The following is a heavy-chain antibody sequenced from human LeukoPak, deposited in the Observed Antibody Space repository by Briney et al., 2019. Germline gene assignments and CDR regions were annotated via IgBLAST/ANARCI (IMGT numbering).Heavy chain of an antibody. D-gene: IGHD3-9*01. CDR2: IIPILGIA. Sequence: SVKVSCKASVGTFSSYAISWVRQAPGQGLEWMGRIIPILGIANYAQKFQGRVTITADKSTSTAYMELSSLRSEDTAVYYCARDLYFDWLLYGMDVWGQGTTVTVSS. J-gene: IGHJ6*02. CDR1: VGTFSSYA. V-gene: IGHV1-69*04. CDR3: ARDLYFDWLLYGMDV.